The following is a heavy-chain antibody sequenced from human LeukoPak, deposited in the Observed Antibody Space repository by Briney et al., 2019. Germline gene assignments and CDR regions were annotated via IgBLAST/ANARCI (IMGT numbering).Heavy chain of an antibody. CDR2: ISSNGLIT. CDR3: VARRGVSDWYFDL. V-gene: IGHV3-64*01. J-gene: IGHJ2*01. CDR1: GVTFSSHP. Sequence: GGSLRLSCEASGVTFSSHPMHCVRQAPGKGLEYVSTISSNGLITYYANSVKGRFTISRDNSKNTLYLQMGSLRAEDMAVYYCVARRGVSDWYFDLWGRGTLVTVSS. D-gene: IGHD3-10*01.